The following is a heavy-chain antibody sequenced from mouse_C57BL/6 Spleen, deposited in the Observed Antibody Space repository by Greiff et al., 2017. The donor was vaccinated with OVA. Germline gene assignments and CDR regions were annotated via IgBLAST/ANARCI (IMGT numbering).Heavy chain of an antibody. D-gene: IGHD1-2*01. J-gene: IGHJ3*01. CDR2: ISDGGSYT. V-gene: IGHV5-4*01. Sequence: EVKLVESGGGLVKPGGSLKLSCAASGFTFSSYAMSWVRQTPEKRLEWVATISDGGSYTYYPDNVKGRFTISRDNAKNNLYLQMSHLKSEDTAMYYCARDPHYGGFAYWGQGTLVTVSA. CDR3: ARDPHYGGFAY. CDR1: GFTFSSYA.